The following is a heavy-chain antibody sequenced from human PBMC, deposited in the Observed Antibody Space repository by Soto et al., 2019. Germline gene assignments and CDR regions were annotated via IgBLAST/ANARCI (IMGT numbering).Heavy chain of an antibody. J-gene: IGHJ6*02. CDR2: MNPNSGNT. V-gene: IGHV1-8*01. D-gene: IGHD5-18*01. Sequence: QVQLVQSGAEVKKPGASVKVSCKASGYTFTSYDINWVRQATGQGLEWMGWMNPNSGNTGYAQKFQGRVTMTRNTSRSTAYMELSSLRSGDTAVYYCARVPRGYSYGYRRYYYGMAVWGQGATVTVCS. CDR1: GYTFTSYD. CDR3: ARVPRGYSYGYRRYYYGMAV.